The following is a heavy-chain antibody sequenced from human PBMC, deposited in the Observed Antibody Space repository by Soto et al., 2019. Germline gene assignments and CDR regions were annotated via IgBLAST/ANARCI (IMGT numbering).Heavy chain of an antibody. CDR1: GYTYISYS. V-gene: IGHV1-3*05. CDR3: AREKWGSGSRWLDP. Sequence: QVQVVQSGAEEKKPGASVKVACKASGYTYISYSMHWVRQAPGQRLEWMGWINVGNGNTKYSQNFQCRVTINQDTSASTAYMELSNLTSEDTAVYYCAREKWGSGSRWLDPWGQGTLVTVSS. D-gene: IGHD6-19*01. J-gene: IGHJ5*02. CDR2: INVGNGNT.